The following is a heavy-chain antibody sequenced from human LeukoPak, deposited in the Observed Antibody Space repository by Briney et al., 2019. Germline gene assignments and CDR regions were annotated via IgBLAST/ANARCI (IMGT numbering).Heavy chain of an antibody. CDR2: ISSNGGST. Sequence: GESLRLSCTASGFTFSSYAMHWVRQAPGKGLEYVSAISSNGGSTYYANSVKGRFTISRDNSKNTLYLQMGSLRAEDMAVYYCARGPSSGYYYGWFDPWGQGTLVTVSS. J-gene: IGHJ5*02. CDR1: GFTFSSYA. CDR3: ARGPSSGYYYGWFDP. V-gene: IGHV3-64*01. D-gene: IGHD3-22*01.